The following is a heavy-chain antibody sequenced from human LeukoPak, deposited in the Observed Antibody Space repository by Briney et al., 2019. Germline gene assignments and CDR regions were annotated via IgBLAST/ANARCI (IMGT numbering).Heavy chain of an antibody. CDR1: GGSFSGYY. J-gene: IGHJ4*02. CDR3: ARVATTHFDY. V-gene: IGHV4-34*01. D-gene: IGHD5-12*01. Sequence: SETLSLTCAVYGGSFSGYYWSWIRQPPGKGLEWIGEINHSESTNYNPSLKSRVTISVDTSKNQFSLKLSSVTAADTAVYYCARVATTHFDYWGQGTLVTVSS. CDR2: INHSEST.